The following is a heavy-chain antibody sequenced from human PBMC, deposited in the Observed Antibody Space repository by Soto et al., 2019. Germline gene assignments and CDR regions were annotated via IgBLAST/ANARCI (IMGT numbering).Heavy chain of an antibody. D-gene: IGHD6-6*01. CDR1: GYSFTSYA. V-gene: IGHV1-3*01. CDR2: INAGNGNT. Sequence: ASVKVSCKASGYSFTSYAMHWVRQAPGQRLEWMGWINAGNGNTKYSQKFQGRATITRDTSASTAYMELSSLRSEDTAVYYCARTRQIAARPPAYGMDVWGQGTTVTVSS. J-gene: IGHJ6*02. CDR3: ARTRQIAARPPAYGMDV.